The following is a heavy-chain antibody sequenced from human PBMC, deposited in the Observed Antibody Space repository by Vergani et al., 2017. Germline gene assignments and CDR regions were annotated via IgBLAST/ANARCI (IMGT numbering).Heavy chain of an antibody. Sequence: QMQLQESGPGLVKASETLSLTCTVSGDSIISRSYYWGWIRQPPGKGLEWIGSIYNSGNGDSSSSLKSRVPISADTSKNQFSLRLTSVTAADTAVYYCASGKYYSDSTSHFRGRYFDFWGRGNLVTGPS. D-gene: IGHD3-16*01. CDR3: ASGKYYSDSTSHFRGRYFDF. J-gene: IGHJ2*01. CDR2: IYNSGNG. V-gene: IGHV4-39*01. CDR1: GDSIISRSYY.